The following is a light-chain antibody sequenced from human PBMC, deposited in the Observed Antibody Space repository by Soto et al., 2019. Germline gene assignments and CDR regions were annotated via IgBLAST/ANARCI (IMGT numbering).Light chain of an antibody. CDR3: QPYDTWLVWT. Sequence: IVLTQSPATLSVSPGDTATLSCRANQSVSSNLAWYQQKPGQAPRLLIYGASTRATAIPARFSGSGSGTEFTLNIASLQSEDIPDYDCQPYDTWLVWTCGQGAKVES. CDR2: GAS. CDR1: QSVSSN. J-gene: IGKJ1*01. V-gene: IGKV3-15*01.